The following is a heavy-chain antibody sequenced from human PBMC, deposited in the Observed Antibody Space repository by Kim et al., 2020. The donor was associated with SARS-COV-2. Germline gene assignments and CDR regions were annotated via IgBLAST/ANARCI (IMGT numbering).Heavy chain of an antibody. CDR3: ARDSGRPYSGSLEFDP. V-gene: IGHV1-18*04. J-gene: IGHJ5*02. CDR2: ISAYNGNT. Sequence: ASVKVSCKASGYTFTSYGISWVRQAPGQGLEWMGWISAYNGNTNYAQKLQGRVTMTTDTSTSTAYMELRSLRSDDTAVYYCARDSGRPYSGSLEFDPWGQGTLVTVSS. D-gene: IGHD1-26*01. CDR1: GYTFTSYG.